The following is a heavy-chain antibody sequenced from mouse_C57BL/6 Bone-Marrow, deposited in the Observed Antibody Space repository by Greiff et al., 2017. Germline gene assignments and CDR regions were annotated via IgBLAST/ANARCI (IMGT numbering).Heavy chain of an antibody. D-gene: IGHD3-2*02. CDR1: GFNIKNTY. J-gene: IGHJ3*01. CDR3: ARERLDSSGWVAY. CDR2: IDPANGNT. Sequence: VQLQQSVAELVRPGASVKLSCTASGFNIKNTYMHWVKQRPEQGLEWIGRIDPANGNTKYASKFQGKATITAATSSNTAYLQLSSLTAKDTAIYYGARERLDSSGWVAYWGQGTLVTVSA. V-gene: IGHV14-3*01.